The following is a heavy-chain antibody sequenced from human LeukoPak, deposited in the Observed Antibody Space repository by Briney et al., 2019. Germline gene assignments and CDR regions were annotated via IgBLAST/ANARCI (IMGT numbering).Heavy chain of an antibody. CDR1: GYSISSGYY. CDR2: IYHGGST. Sequence: SETLSLTCAVSGYSISSGYYWGWIRQPPGKGLEWIGSIYHGGSTYYNPSLKSRVTISVDTSKNQFSLKLSSVTAADTAVYYCARRDGYNGIFDYWGQGTLVTVSS. D-gene: IGHD5-24*01. V-gene: IGHV4-38-2*01. J-gene: IGHJ4*02. CDR3: ARRDGYNGIFDY.